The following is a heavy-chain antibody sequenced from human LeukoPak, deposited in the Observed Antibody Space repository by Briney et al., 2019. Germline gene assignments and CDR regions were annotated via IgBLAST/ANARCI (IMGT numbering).Heavy chain of an antibody. CDR2: IRYDGSNK. CDR3: AKEGSSWYSAFDY. J-gene: IGHJ4*02. V-gene: IGHV3-30*02. CDR1: GFIFSNYA. Sequence: GGSLRLSCVASGFIFSNYAFNWVRQAPGKGLEWVAFIRYDGSNKYYADSVKGRFTISRDNSKNTLYLQMNSLRAEDTAVYYCAKEGSSWYSAFDYWGQGTLVTVSS. D-gene: IGHD6-13*01.